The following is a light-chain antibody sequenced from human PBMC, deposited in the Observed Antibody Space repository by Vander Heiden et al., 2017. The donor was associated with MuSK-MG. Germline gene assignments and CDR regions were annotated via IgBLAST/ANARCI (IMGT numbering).Light chain of an antibody. V-gene: IGLV3-1*01. CDR3: QAWDSSHVV. CDR1: TLGDKY. J-gene: IGLJ2*01. Sequence: SYELTQPPSVSVSPGQTASITCSGDTLGDKYACWYQQKPGQSPVLVIDQDSKRPSGIPERFSGSNSGNTATLTISGTQAMDEADYYCQAWDSSHVVFGGGTKLTVL. CDR2: QDS.